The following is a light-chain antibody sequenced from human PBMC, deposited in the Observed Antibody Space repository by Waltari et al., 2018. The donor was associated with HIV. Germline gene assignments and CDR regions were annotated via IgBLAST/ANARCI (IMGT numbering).Light chain of an antibody. CDR2: EVS. J-gene: IGLJ2*01. Sequence: QSALTQPASVSGSPGQSITIPCTGTSSDVGGYNSVSWYQQNPGKAPKLMIYEVSNRPSGVSNRFSGSKSGNTASLTISGLQAEDEADYYCSSYTSSSYVVFGGGTKLTVL. V-gene: IGLV2-14*01. CDR3: SSYTSSSYVV. CDR1: SSDVGGYNS.